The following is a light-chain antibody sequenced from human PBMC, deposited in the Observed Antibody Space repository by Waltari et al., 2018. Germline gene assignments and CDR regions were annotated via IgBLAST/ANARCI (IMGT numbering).Light chain of an antibody. CDR2: EAT. V-gene: IGLV2-23*01. J-gene: IGLJ3*02. CDR1: RSDVGSYDL. CDR3: CSYVGDVTWV. Sequence: QSALTQPASVSGSPGQSITISCTGTRSDVGSYDLVSCYQHHPGKAPKPMIYEATQRPSGVSDRFSGSKSGNTASRTISGLQAEDEADYYCCSYVGDVTWVFGGGTKLTVL.